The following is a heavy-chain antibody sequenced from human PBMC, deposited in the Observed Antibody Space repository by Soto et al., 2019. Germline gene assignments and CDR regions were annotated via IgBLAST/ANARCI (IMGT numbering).Heavy chain of an antibody. Sequence: ASVKVSCKASGSTFTGYYMHWVRQAPGRGLEWMGWINPNSGGTNYAQKFQGRVTMTRDTSISTAYMELSRLRSDDTAVYYCARGGSIAAKYYYYYGMDFWGQGTTVTVSS. J-gene: IGHJ6*02. CDR3: ARGGSIAAKYYYYYGMDF. CDR1: GSTFTGYY. V-gene: IGHV1-2*02. D-gene: IGHD6-13*01. CDR2: INPNSGGT.